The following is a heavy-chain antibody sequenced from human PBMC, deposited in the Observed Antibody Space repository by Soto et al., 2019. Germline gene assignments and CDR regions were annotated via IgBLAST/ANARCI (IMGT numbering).Heavy chain of an antibody. D-gene: IGHD4-4*01. CDR3: GRGHTVRACEF. CDR2: IYHGGSA. V-gene: IGHV4-59*01. Sequence: PSETLSLTCIVSGASLSPYYWNWIRQPPGKGLEWIGYIYHGGSANYNPSLKSRVTISVDTSKNQFSLKLSSVTAADTAGYYCGRGHTVRACEFWGQGSLVTVSS. J-gene: IGHJ4*02. CDR1: GASLSPYY.